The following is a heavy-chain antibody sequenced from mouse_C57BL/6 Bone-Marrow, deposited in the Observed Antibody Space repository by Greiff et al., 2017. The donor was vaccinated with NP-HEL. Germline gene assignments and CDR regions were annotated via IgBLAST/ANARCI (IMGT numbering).Heavy chain of an antibody. J-gene: IGHJ4*01. V-gene: IGHV5-12*01. D-gene: IGHD2-5*01. Sequence: EVNVVESGGGLVQPGGSLKLSCAASGFTFSDYYMYWVRQTPEKRLEWVAYISNGGGSTYYPDTVKGRFTISRDNAKNTLYLQMSRLKSEDTAMYYCARDSNPYYYAMDYWGQGTSVTVSS. CDR2: ISNGGGST. CDR1: GFTFSDYY. CDR3: ARDSNPYYYAMDY.